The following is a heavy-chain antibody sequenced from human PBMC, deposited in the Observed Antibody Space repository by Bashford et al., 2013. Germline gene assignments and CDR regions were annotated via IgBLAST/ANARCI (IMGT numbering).Heavy chain of an antibody. V-gene: IGHV4-39*01. D-gene: IGHD6-13*01. CDR3: ARHWRIAAAHPSDY. CDR2: IYYSGST. Sequence: SETLSLTCAVSGGSISSGGYYWSWIRQPPGKGLEWIGYIYYSGSTYYNPSLKSRVTISVDTSQNQFSLKLSSVTAADTAVYYCARHWRIAAAHPSDYWGPGNPGHRLL. CDR1: GGSISSGGYY. J-gene: IGHJ4*02.